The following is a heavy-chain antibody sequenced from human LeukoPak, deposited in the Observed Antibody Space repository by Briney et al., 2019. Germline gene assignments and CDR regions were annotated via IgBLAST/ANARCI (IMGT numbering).Heavy chain of an antibody. Sequence: PGGSLRLSCTASGFTFGDYAMSWVRQAPGKGLEWVGFIRSKAYGGTTEYAASVAGRFTISRDDSKSIAYLQMNSLKTEDTAVYYCTRGGRFSDYWGQGTLVTVSS. CDR3: TRGGRFSDY. J-gene: IGHJ4*02. D-gene: IGHD3-3*01. CDR1: GFTFGDYA. V-gene: IGHV3-49*04. CDR2: IRSKAYGGTT.